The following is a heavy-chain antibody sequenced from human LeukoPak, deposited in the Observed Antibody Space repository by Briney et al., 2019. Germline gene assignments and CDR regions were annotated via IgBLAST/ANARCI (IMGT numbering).Heavy chain of an antibody. Sequence: GGSPRLSCAASGFTFRSCGMHWVRQAPGKGLEWVAVISFDGSNKYYADSVQGRITISRDNSKSTLYLQMNSLRAEDTAVYYCARADFDYWGQGTLVTVSS. CDR1: GFTFRSCG. CDR2: ISFDGSNK. J-gene: IGHJ4*02. V-gene: IGHV3-30*03. CDR3: ARADFDY.